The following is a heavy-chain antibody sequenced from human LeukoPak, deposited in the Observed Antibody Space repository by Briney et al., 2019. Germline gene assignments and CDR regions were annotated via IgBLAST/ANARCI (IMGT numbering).Heavy chain of an antibody. Sequence: TGGSLRLSCAASGFTFSNAWMSWVRQAPGKGLEWVGRIKSKTDGGTTDYAAPVKGRFTISRDDSKNTLYLQMNSLKTEDTAVYYCTTDLLPTGGYSSGWYSWLDYYYYYMDVWGQGTMVTVSS. D-gene: IGHD6-19*01. V-gene: IGHV3-15*01. CDR1: GFTFSNAW. J-gene: IGHJ6*03. CDR3: TTDLLPTGGYSSGWYSWLDYYYYYMDV. CDR2: IKSKTDGGTT.